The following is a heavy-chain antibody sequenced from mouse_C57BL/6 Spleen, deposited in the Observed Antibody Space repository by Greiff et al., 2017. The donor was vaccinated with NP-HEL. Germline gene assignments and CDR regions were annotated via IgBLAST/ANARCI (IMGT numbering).Heavy chain of an antibody. V-gene: IGHV1-82*01. J-gene: IGHJ2*01. CDR3: ARVAGYCGSSFDY. CDR2: IYPGDGDT. Sequence: QVQLQQSGPELVKPGASVKISCKASGYAFSSSWMNWVKQRPGKGLEWIGRIYPGDGDTNYNGKFKGKATLTADKSSSTAYMQLSSLTSEDSAVYFCARVAGYCGSSFDYWGQGTTLTVSS. D-gene: IGHD1-1*01. CDR1: GYAFSSSW.